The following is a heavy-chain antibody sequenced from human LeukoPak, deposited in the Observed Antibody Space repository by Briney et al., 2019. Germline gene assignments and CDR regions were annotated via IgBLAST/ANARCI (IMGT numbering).Heavy chain of an antibody. D-gene: IGHD2-15*01. CDR1: GGSFSGYY. CDR2: INHSGST. J-gene: IGHJ4*02. Sequence: WQTLSPTRAVYGGSFSGYYWSWISQHPGKGLEWIGEINHSGSTNYNPSLKSRVTISVDTSKNQFSLKLSSVTAADTAVYYCAREGVGENRPLDYWGQGTLVTVSS. CDR3: AREGVGENRPLDY. V-gene: IGHV4-34*01.